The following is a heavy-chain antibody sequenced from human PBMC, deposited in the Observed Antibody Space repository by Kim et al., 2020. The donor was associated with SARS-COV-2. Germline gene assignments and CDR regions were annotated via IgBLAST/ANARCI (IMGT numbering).Heavy chain of an antibody. D-gene: IGHD3-9*01. CDR2: ISFDGNDK. CDR3: AKAIGYWLSYGWYFDL. V-gene: IGHV3-30*18. CDR1: GFSISPYG. J-gene: IGHJ2*01. Sequence: GGSLRLSCAASGFSISPYGIHWVRQAPGKGLEWVAVISFDGNDKYYVESVKGRFSLSRDNSMNMVHLQMNSLRTEDTAVYFCAKAIGYWLSYGWYFDLWGPGTLVTVSS.